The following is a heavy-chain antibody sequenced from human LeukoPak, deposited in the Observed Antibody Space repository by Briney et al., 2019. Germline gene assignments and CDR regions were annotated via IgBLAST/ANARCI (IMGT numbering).Heavy chain of an antibody. V-gene: IGHV3-7*01. D-gene: IGHD1-26*01. CDR1: GFRFNDYW. CDR3: VRDRVGASVY. J-gene: IGHJ4*02. CDR2: IKQDGSEK. Sequence: QPGGSLRLSCATSGFRFNDYWMSWLRQAPGKGLEWVANIKQDGSEKYYVDSVRGRFTISRDNARNSLSLQMNSLRAEDTAVYYCVRDRVGASVYWGQGTLVTVSS.